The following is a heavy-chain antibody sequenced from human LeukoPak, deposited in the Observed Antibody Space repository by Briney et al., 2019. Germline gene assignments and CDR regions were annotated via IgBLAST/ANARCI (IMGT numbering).Heavy chain of an antibody. Sequence: PGGSLRLSCAASGFTFSSYAMSWVRQAPGKRLEWVSAISGSGGSTYYADSVKGRFTISRDNSKNTLYLQMNSLRAEDTAVYYCAKDSGGSSWYGGYYMDVWGKGTTVTVSS. V-gene: IGHV3-23*01. CDR2: ISGSGGST. D-gene: IGHD6-13*01. J-gene: IGHJ6*03. CDR3: AKDSGGSSWYGGYYMDV. CDR1: GFTFSSYA.